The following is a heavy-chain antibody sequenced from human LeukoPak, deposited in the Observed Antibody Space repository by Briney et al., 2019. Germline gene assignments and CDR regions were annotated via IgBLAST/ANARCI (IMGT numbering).Heavy chain of an antibody. Sequence: GGSLRPSCAASGFTFSSSAMSWVRQAPGKGLEWVSATSGSGGSTYYADSVKGRFTITRDNSKNTLYLQMNSLRVEDTAVYYCAKARGSYFDYGGQGTLVTVSS. V-gene: IGHV3-23*01. CDR3: AKARGSYFDY. CDR1: GFTFSSSA. D-gene: IGHD3-10*01. J-gene: IGHJ4*02. CDR2: TSGSGGST.